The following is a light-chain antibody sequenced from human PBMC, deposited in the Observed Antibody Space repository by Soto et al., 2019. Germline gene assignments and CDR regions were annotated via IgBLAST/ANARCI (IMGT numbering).Light chain of an antibody. CDR2: GAS. V-gene: IGKV1-5*01. Sequence: DIQMPQSPATLSASVGDRVTITCRASQSVGTWVAWYQQKPGKAPKLLIYGASNLESGVPSRFSGSGSGTEFTLTITTLQPDDFATYFCQHYRRNTWSFGPGTKVDI. CDR3: QHYRRNTWS. CDR1: QSVGTW. J-gene: IGKJ1*01.